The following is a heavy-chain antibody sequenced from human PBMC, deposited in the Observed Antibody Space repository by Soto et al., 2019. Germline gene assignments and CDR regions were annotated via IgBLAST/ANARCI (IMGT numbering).Heavy chain of an antibody. Sequence: GGSLRLSCAASGFTFSSYWMSWVRQAPGKGLEWVANIKQDGSEKYYVDSVKGRFTISRDNAKNSLYLQMNSLRAEDTAVYYCARDGHFYGDYYYYYGMDVWGQGTTVTVSS. CDR3: ARDGHFYGDYYYYYGMDV. D-gene: IGHD4-17*01. CDR1: GFTFSSYW. CDR2: IKQDGSEK. V-gene: IGHV3-7*01. J-gene: IGHJ6*02.